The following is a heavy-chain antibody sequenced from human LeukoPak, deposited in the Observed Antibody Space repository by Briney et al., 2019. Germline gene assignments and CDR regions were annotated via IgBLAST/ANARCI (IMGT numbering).Heavy chain of an antibody. CDR3: ARELLSSPIKNYYYYYYMDV. Sequence: SETLSLTCSVSGGSITSSSYYWAWIRQPPEKGLEWIGSIYYTGGTYYSPSLKSRVTISVDTSKNQFSLKLSSVTAADTAVYYCARELLSSPIKNYYYYYYMDVWGKGTTVTVSS. J-gene: IGHJ6*03. CDR1: GGSITSSSYY. D-gene: IGHD6-13*01. V-gene: IGHV4-39*02. CDR2: IYYTGGT.